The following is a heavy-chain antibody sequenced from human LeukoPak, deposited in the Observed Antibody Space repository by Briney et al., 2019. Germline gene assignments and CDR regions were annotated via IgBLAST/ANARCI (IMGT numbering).Heavy chain of an antibody. J-gene: IGHJ5*02. CDR1: GFTFSSYA. V-gene: IGHV3-23*01. CDR2: IVNSGGST. CDR3: AKDRVCSGGSCGFDP. D-gene: IGHD2-15*01. Sequence: GGSLRLSCAASGFTFSSYAMSWVRQAPGKGLEWVSVIVNSGGSTYYADSVKGRFTISRDNSKNTLYLQMNSLRAEDTAVYYCAKDRVCSGGSCGFDPWGQGTLVTVSS.